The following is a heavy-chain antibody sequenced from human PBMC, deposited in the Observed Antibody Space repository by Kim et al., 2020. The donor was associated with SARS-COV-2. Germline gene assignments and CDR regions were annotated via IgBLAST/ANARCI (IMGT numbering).Heavy chain of an antibody. CDR1: GFTFSSYA. CDR3: VKSKEGYGSSWHFDY. V-gene: IGHV3-64D*06. J-gene: IGHJ4*02. D-gene: IGHD6-13*01. Sequence: GGSLRLSCSASGFTFSSYAMHWVRQAPGKGLEYVSAISSNGGSTYYAVSVKGRFTISRDNSKNTLYLQMSSLRAEDTAVYYCVKSKEGYGSSWHFDYWGQGTLVTVSS. CDR2: ISSNGGST.